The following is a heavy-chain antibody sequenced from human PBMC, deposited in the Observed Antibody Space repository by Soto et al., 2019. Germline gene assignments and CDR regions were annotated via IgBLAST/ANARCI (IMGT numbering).Heavy chain of an antibody. D-gene: IGHD2-21*01. CDR3: ARALWGSAGPRLDF. CDR2: IYYSGST. J-gene: IGHJ4*02. Sequence: QPPGNGLEWIGYIYYSGSTYYNPSLKSRVTKSVDTSKNQFSLKLSSVTAADTAVYYCARALWGSAGPRLDFWGQGTLVTVSS. V-gene: IGHV4-59*01.